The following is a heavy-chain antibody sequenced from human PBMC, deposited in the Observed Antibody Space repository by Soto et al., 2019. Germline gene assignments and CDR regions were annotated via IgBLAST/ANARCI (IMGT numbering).Heavy chain of an antibody. CDR2: ISGSGGST. CDR3: ARRGSGSYYDY. Sequence: EVQLLESGGGLVQPGGSLRLSCAASGFTFSSYAMRWVRQAPVKGLEWVSAISGSGGSTYYADSVKGRFTISRDNSKNALDLPMNSLRAEDTAVYYCARRGSGSYYDYWGQGTLVTVSS. V-gene: IGHV3-23*01. J-gene: IGHJ4*02. D-gene: IGHD1-26*01. CDR1: GFTFSSYA.